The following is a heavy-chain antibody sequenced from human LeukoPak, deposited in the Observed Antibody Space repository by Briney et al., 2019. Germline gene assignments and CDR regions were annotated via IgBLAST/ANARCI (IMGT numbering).Heavy chain of an antibody. CDR2: IYSGGST. D-gene: IGHD4-23*01. CDR1: GFTVSSNY. Sequence: GGSLRLSCAASGFTVSSNYMNWVRQALGTGLEWVSVIYSGGSTYYADSVKGRFTISRDNSKNTLYLQMSSLRAEDTAVYYRARDLHGGGDAFDIRGQGTMVTVSS. CDR3: ARDLHGGGDAFDI. J-gene: IGHJ3*02. V-gene: IGHV3-53*01.